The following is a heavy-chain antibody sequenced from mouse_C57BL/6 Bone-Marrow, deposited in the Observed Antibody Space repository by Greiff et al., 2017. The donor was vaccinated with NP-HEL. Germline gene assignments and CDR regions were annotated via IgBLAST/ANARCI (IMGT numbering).Heavy chain of an antibody. D-gene: IGHD3-3*01. CDR2: INPNNGGT. Sequence: EVQLQQSGPELVKPGASVKIPCKASGYTFTDYNMDWVKQSNGKSLEWIGDINPNNGGTIYNQKFKGKATLTVDKSSSTAYMELRSLTSEDTAVYYCARGRDNYFDYWGQGTTLTVSS. CDR1: GYTFTDYN. V-gene: IGHV1-18*01. J-gene: IGHJ2*01. CDR3: ARGRDNYFDY.